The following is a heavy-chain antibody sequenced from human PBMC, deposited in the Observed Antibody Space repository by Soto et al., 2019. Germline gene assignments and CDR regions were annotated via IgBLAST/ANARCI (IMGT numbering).Heavy chain of an antibody. V-gene: IGHV4-34*01. CDR3: ARDQSWRDLVWWFDP. J-gene: IGHJ5*02. Sequence: PSETLSLTCAVYGGSFSGYFLTWIRQPPGTGLEWIGEINHSGSTNYNPSLKSRVTISVDTSKNQFSLKLTSVTAADTAVYYCARDQSWRDLVWWFDPWGQGTLVTVSS. CDR1: GGSFSGYF. D-gene: IGHD3-16*01. CDR2: INHSGST.